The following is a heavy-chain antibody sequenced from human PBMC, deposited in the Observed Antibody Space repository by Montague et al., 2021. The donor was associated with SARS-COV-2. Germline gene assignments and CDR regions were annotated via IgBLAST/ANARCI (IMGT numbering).Heavy chain of an antibody. J-gene: IGHJ6*02. Sequence: SETLSLTCTVSGGSISSYYWSWIRQPPGKGLEWIGYIYYSGSTNYNPSLKGRVTISVDTSKNQFSLKLSSVTAADTAVYYCAGTSTYSSGWGINYYYYGMDVWGQGTTVTVSS. CDR3: AGTSTYSSGWGINYYYYGMDV. CDR1: GGSISSYY. CDR2: IYYSGST. V-gene: IGHV4-59*01. D-gene: IGHD6-19*01.